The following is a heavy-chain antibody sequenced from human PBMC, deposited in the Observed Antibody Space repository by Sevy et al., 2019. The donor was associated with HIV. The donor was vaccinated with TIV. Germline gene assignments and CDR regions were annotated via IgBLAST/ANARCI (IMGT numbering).Heavy chain of an antibody. D-gene: IGHD1-26*01. CDR1: GFTFSSYD. V-gene: IGHV3-13*01. Sequence: GSLRLSCAASGFTFSSYDIHWVRQATGKGLEWVSAIGTAGDTYYPGSVKGRFTISRENAKNSLYLQMNSLRAGDTAVYYCAREGGSYGEGAFDIWGQGTMVTVSS. CDR2: IGTAGDT. CDR3: AREGGSYGEGAFDI. J-gene: IGHJ3*02.